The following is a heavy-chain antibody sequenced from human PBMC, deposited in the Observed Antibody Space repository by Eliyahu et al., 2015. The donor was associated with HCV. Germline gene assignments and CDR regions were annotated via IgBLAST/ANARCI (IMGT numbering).Heavy chain of an antibody. CDR2: IWYDGSNK. J-gene: IGHJ6*02. CDR1: GFXFXXXG. Sequence: QVQLVESGGGVVQPGRSLRLSGAASGFXFXXXGMXXVRQAPGKGLGWVAVIWYDGSNKYYADSVKGRFTISRDNSKNTLYLQMNSLRAEDTAVYYCAREGLCSSTSCYAYYYYYGMDVWGQGTTVTVSS. D-gene: IGHD2-2*01. CDR3: AREGLCSSTSCYAYYYYYGMDV. V-gene: IGHV3-33*01.